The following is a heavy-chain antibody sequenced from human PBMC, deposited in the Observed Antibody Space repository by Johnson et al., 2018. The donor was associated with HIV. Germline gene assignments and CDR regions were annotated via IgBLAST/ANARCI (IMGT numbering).Heavy chain of an antibody. V-gene: IGHV3-NL1*01. CDR3: ARDPFRDAFDI. Sequence: QMLLVESGGGVVQPGGSLRVSCAASRLNLSIYDNHWVRQAPGKGLEWVSTISWDSGSIGYADSVKGRFTISRENAKNSLYLQMNSLRAGDTAVYYCARDPFRDAFDIWGQGTMVTVSS. J-gene: IGHJ3*02. CDR1: RLNLSIYD. CDR2: ISWDSGSI.